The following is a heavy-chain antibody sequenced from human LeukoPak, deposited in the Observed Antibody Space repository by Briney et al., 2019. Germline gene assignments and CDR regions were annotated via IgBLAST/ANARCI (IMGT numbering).Heavy chain of an antibody. V-gene: IGHV3-30*04. CDR1: GFTFSSYA. D-gene: IGHD3-9*01. J-gene: IGHJ4*02. CDR3: ANHPGRY. CDR2: ISYDGSNK. Sequence: GGSLRLSCAASGFTFSSYAMHWVRQAPGKGLEWVAVISYDGSNKYYADSVKGRFTISRDNSKNTLYLQMNSLRAEDTAVYYCANHPGRYWGQGTLVTVSS.